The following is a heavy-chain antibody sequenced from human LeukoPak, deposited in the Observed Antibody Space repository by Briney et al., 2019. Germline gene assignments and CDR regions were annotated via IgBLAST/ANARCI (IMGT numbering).Heavy chain of an antibody. J-gene: IGHJ4*02. D-gene: IGHD3-10*01. Sequence: GGSLRLACTASEFTFSRYGMSWVRQAPGKGLEWVSGISGGGDRTYFADSVKGRFTISRDNSKNSLYLQMNSLRAEDTAVYYCARGGWFGEFTFDYWGQGTLVTVSS. CDR3: ARGGWFGEFTFDY. CDR1: EFTFSRYG. V-gene: IGHV3-23*01. CDR2: ISGGGDRT.